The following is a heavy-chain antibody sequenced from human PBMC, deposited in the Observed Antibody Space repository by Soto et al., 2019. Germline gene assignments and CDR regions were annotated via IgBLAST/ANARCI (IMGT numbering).Heavy chain of an antibody. CDR3: ARVAMRHDAFDI. D-gene: IGHD6-25*01. J-gene: IGHJ3*02. V-gene: IGHV3-33*01. CDR2: IWYDGSNK. Sequence: PGGSLRLSCAAPGFTFSSYGMHWVRQAPGKGLEWVAVIWYDGSNKYYADSVKGRFTISRDNSKNTLYLQMNSLRAEDTAVYYCARVAMRHDAFDIWGQGTMVTVSS. CDR1: GFTFSSYG.